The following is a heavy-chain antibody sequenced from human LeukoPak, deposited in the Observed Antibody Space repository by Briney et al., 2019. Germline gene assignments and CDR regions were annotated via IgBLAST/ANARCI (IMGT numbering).Heavy chain of an antibody. CDR2: INSDGSST. CDR3: ARASVTTVG. CDR1: GFTFSTYW. J-gene: IGHJ4*02. V-gene: IGHV3-74*01. D-gene: IGHD4-11*01. Sequence: GGSLRLSCAASGFTFSTYWMHWVRQAPGKGLVWASRINSDGSSTTYADSVKGRFTISRDNAKNTLYLQMNSLRAEDTAVYYCARASVTTVGWGQGTLVTVSS.